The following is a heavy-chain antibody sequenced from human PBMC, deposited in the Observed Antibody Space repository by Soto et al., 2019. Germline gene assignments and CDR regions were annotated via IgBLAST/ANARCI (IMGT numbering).Heavy chain of an antibody. J-gene: IGHJ4*02. V-gene: IGHV3-30*03. CDR1: GFTFSSYG. Sequence: QVQLVESGGGVVQPGRSLRLSCAASGFTFSSYGMHWVRQAPGKGLEWVAVISYDGSNKYYADSVKGRFTISRDNSKNTLYLHMNSLRAEDTAVYYCATSGHIVGATTDYFDYWGQGTLVTVSS. D-gene: IGHD1-26*01. CDR3: ATSGHIVGATTDYFDY. CDR2: ISYDGSNK.